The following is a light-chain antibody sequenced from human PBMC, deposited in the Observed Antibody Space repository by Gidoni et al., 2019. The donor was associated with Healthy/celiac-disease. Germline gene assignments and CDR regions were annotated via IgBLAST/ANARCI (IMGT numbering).Light chain of an antibody. CDR3: SSYTSSSTYV. V-gene: IGLV2-18*02. CDR2: EVS. J-gene: IGLJ1*01. CDR1: SSDVGSYNR. Sequence: SALTQPPSVSGSPGQSVTISCTGTSSDVGSYNRVSWYQQPPGTAPKLMIYEVSNRPSGVPDSFSGSKSGNTASLTISGLQAEDEADYYCSSYTSSSTYVFGTGTKVTVL.